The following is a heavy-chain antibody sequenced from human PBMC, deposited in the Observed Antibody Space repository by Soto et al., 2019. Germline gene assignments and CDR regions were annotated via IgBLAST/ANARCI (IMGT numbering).Heavy chain of an antibody. V-gene: IGHV3-30*18. Sequence: PGGSLRLSCAASGFTFIKYCMNWVSQAPGKGLEWVAVISYDESNKYYADSVKGRFTLSGDNSKNTLFLQMNSLRGEDTAIYYGSKATIGSYDTDAFDVWGQGTMVTVSS. CDR2: ISYDESNK. D-gene: IGHD5-18*01. CDR3: SKATIGSYDTDAFDV. CDR1: GFTFIKYC. J-gene: IGHJ3*01.